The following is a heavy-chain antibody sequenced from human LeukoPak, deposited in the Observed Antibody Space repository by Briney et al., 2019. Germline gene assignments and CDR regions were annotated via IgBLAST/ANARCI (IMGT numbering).Heavy chain of an antibody. Sequence: PGGSLRLSCAASGFTFSSYAMHWVRQAPGKGLQWVAVISYDGSNKYYTDSVKGRFTISRDNSKNTLYLQMNSLRAEDTAVNYCAKGDYFDYWGQGTLVTVSS. CDR1: GFTFSSYA. J-gene: IGHJ4*02. CDR2: ISYDGSNK. V-gene: IGHV3-30-3*01. CDR3: AKGDYFDY.